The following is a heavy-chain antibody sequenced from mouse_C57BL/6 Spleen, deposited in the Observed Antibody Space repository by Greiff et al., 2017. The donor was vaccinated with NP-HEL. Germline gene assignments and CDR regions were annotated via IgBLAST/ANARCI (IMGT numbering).Heavy chain of an antibody. D-gene: IGHD2-2*01. CDR1: GYSFTSYY. V-gene: IGHV1-42*01. Sequence: VQLQQSGPELVKPGASVKISCKASGYSFTSYYMNWVKQSPEKSLEWIGEINPSTGGTTYNQKFKAKATLTVDKSSSTAYMQLKSLTSEDSAVYYCARSTMVKAWFAYWGQGTLVTVSA. J-gene: IGHJ3*01. CDR3: ARSTMVKAWFAY. CDR2: INPSTGGT.